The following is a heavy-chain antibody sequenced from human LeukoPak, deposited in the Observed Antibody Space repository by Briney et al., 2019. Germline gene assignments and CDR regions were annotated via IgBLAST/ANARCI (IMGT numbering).Heavy chain of an antibody. CDR3: AAYYYDSSGFDY. Sequence: ASVKVSCKASGYTFRDYYMHWMRQAPGQGLEWMGWISPNSGGTNYAQKFQGRVTMTRDTSISTAYMELSRLRSDDTAVYYCAAYYYDSSGFDYWGQGTLVTVSS. J-gene: IGHJ4*02. CDR1: GYTFRDYY. V-gene: IGHV1-2*02. CDR2: ISPNSGGT. D-gene: IGHD3-22*01.